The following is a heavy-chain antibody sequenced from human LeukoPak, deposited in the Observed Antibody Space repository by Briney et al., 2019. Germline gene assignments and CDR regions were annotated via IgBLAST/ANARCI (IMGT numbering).Heavy chain of an antibody. Sequence: PGGSLRLSCAASGFTFSSSWMHWVRQAPGKGLVWVSRMNSDGSITNYADSVKGRFTISRDNAKNTLYLQMNSLRVEDTAVYYCIRALIGAIDYWGQGTLVTVSS. CDR3: IRALIGAIDY. CDR1: GFTFSSSW. J-gene: IGHJ4*02. CDR2: MNSDGSIT. D-gene: IGHD1-26*01. V-gene: IGHV3-74*01.